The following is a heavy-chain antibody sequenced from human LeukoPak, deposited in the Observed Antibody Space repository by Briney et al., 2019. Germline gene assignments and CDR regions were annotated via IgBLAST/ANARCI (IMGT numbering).Heavy chain of an antibody. CDR3: AREGPFRGLYFDS. J-gene: IGHJ4*02. CDR2: IYYSGST. CDR1: GGSISSYY. D-gene: IGHD3-10*01. V-gene: IGHV4-59*12. Sequence: SETLSLTCTVSGGSISSYYWSWIRQPPGKGLEWIGYIYYSGSTNYNPSLKSRVTISVDTSKNQFSLKLNSVTAADTAVYYCAREGPFRGLYFDSWGQGTLVTVSS.